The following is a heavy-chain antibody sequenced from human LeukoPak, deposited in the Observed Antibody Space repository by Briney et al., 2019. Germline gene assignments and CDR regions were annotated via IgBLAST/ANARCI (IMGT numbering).Heavy chain of an antibody. J-gene: IGHJ6*03. CDR1: GGSISSYY. CDR2: IYYSGST. CDR3: ARDYPLPVAGTQYDYYYYYMDV. V-gene: IGHV4-59*12. D-gene: IGHD6-19*01. Sequence: SETLSLTCTVSGGSISSYYWSWIRQPPGKGLEWIGYIYYSGSTNYNPSLKSRVTISVDTSKNQFSLKLSSVTAADTAVYYCARDYPLPVAGTQYDYYYYYMDVWGKGTTVTISS.